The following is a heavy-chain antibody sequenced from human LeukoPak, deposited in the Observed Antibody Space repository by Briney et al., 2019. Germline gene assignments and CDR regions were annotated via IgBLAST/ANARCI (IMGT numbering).Heavy chain of an antibody. Sequence: GGSLRLSCAASGFTVSSNYMSWVRQAPGKGLEWVSVIYSGGSTYYADSVKGRFTISRDNSKNTLYLQMNSLRAEDTAVYYCARDNYYDSSGYYSGDYWGQGTLVTVS. CDR2: IYSGGST. CDR1: GFTVSSNY. CDR3: ARDNYYDSSGYYSGDY. V-gene: IGHV3-53*01. J-gene: IGHJ4*02. D-gene: IGHD3-22*01.